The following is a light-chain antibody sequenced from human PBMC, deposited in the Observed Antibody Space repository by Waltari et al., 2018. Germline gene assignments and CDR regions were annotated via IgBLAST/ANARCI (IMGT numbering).Light chain of an antibody. CDR3: QQRHSWPLT. CDR2: DAS. CDR1: QSVHTY. J-gene: IGKJ4*01. V-gene: IGKV3-11*01. Sequence: EIVLTQSPDTLSLSPGEKATLSCRASQSVHTYLGWYQQKPGQAPRLIISDASTRATGIPARFGGSGSGTDFTLTISSLEPEDFALYYCQQRHSWPLTFGGGTKVEVK.